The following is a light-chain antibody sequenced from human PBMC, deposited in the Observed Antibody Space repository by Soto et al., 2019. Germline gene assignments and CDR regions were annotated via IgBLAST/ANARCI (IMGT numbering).Light chain of an antibody. CDR1: RLGGKY. CDR2: EDT. Sequence: SYELTQPPSVSVSPGQTASIPCSGDRLGGKYVCWYQQKPGQSPLLVLYEDTKRPSGIPERFSGSNSGNTATLTISGTQAMDEADYYCQAWDNGLVFGGGTKLTVL. CDR3: QAWDNGLV. V-gene: IGLV3-1*01. J-gene: IGLJ2*01.